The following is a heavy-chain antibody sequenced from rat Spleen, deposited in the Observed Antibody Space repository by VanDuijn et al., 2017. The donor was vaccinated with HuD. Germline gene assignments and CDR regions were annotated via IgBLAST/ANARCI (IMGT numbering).Heavy chain of an antibody. CDR1: GFKFSDYW. CDR3: TRGYVMDA. CDR2: ISNTGDST. V-gene: IGHV5-31*01. J-gene: IGHJ4*01. Sequence: EVQLVESGGGLVQPGRSLKLSCVVSGFKFSDYWMTWIRQAPGKGLEWVTSISNTGDSTYYADSVKGRFSISRENAKSTTYLHMNSLRSEDTATYYCTRGYVMDAWGQGASVTVSS.